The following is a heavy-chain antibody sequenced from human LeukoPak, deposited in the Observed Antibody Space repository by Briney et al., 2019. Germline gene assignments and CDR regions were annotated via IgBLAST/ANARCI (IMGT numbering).Heavy chain of an antibody. D-gene: IGHD1-1*01. Sequence: ASVKVSCKASGYTFTGYYMHWVRQAPGQGLEWMGWINPNSGGTNYAQKFQGRVTMTRDTSISTAYMELSRLRSDDTAVYYCARERGRYNWNDYWGQGTLVTVSS. CDR2: INPNSGGT. CDR3: ARERGRYNWNDY. J-gene: IGHJ4*02. CDR1: GYTFTGYY. V-gene: IGHV1-2*02.